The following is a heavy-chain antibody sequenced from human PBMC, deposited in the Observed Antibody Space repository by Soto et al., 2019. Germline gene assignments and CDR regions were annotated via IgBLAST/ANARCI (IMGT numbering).Heavy chain of an antibody. D-gene: IGHD4-17*01. CDR1: GYTFTSYA. V-gene: IGHV1-3*01. J-gene: IGHJ5*02. CDR3: ARAMTTVTTNWFDP. Sequence: ASVKVSCQASGYTFTSYAMHWVRQAPGQRLEWMGWINAGNGNTKYSQKFQGRVTITRDTSASTAYMELSSLRSEDTAVYYCARAMTTVTTNWFDPWDQGTLVTVSS. CDR2: INAGNGNT.